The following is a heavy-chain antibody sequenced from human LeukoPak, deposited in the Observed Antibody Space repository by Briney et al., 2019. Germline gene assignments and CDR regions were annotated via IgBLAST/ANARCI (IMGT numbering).Heavy chain of an antibody. Sequence: SQTLSLTCTVSGGSISSGGYYWSWIRQHPGKGLEWIGYIYYSGCTYYTPSLKNRVTISVATSKNQFSLRLSSVTAVDTAVYYCARGGGGYSWYFDLWGRGTLVTVSS. V-gene: IGHV4-31*03. CDR2: IYYSGCT. CDR1: GGSISSGGYY. CDR3: ARGGGGYSWYFDL. D-gene: IGHD5-12*01. J-gene: IGHJ2*01.